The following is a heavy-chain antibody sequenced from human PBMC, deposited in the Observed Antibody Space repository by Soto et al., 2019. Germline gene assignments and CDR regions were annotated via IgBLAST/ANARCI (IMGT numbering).Heavy chain of an antibody. CDR1: GYTFTSYY. V-gene: IGHV1-46*01. D-gene: IGHD3-3*01. J-gene: IGHJ5*02. CDR3: ARDFGDNYDFWSGSNWFDP. Sequence: ASVKVSCKXSGYTFTSYYMHWVRQAPGQGLEWMGIINPSGGSTSYAQKFQGRVTMTRDTSTSTVYMELSSLRSEDTAVYYCARDFGDNYDFWSGSNWFDPWGQGTLVTVSS. CDR2: INPSGGST.